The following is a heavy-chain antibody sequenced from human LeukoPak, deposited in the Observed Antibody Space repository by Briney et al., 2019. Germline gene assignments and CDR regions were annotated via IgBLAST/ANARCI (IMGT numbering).Heavy chain of an antibody. J-gene: IGHJ4*02. CDR3: ARDRNWNYLDY. V-gene: IGHV1-69*05. CDR1: GGTFSSYA. Sequence: ASVKVSCKASGGTFSSYAISWVRQAPGQGLEWMGRIIPISGTANYAQKFQGRVTITTDESTSTAYMELSSLRSEDTAVYYCARDRNWNYLDYWGQGTLVTVSS. CDR2: IIPISGTA. D-gene: IGHD1-1*01.